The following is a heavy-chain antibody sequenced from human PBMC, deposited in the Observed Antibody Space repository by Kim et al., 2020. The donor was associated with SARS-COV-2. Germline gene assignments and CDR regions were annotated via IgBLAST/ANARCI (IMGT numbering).Heavy chain of an antibody. CDR3: ARDAGRGLGGHLPLEA. CDR2: IIPQYKIS. D-gene: IGHD3-16*01. Sequence: SVKVSCKTSGGALSSYTFTWLRQAPAQGLEWMGRIIPQYKISNYAQKLQGRVTITADESTSTAYMELKSLRSDDTAIYYCARDAGRGLGGHLPLEAWGQ. J-gene: IGHJ3*01. V-gene: IGHV1-69*13. CDR1: GGALSSYT.